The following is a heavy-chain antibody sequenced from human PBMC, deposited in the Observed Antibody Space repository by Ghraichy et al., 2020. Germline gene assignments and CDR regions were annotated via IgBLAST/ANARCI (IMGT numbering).Heavy chain of an antibody. J-gene: IGHJ4*02. Sequence: ETLSLTCAASGFTFSNTWMNWVRQAPGKGLEWVGRIKSKSAGEPTEYAAPVKGRFTISRDDSKNTLYLQMNSLKTEDTAVYYCSTVGWYGSGHFASWGQGTLVAVSS. D-gene: IGHD2-15*01. CDR2: IKSKSAGEPT. V-gene: IGHV3-15*07. CDR3: STVGWYGSGHFAS. CDR1: GFTFSNTW.